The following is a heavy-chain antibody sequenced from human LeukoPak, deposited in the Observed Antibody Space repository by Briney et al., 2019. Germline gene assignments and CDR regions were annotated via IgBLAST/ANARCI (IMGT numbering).Heavy chain of an antibody. V-gene: IGHV3-64*02. CDR2: ISNSGGST. CDR1: GFXFSSYA. CDR3: ARVGPAVAFDY. D-gene: IGHD2-2*01. Sequence: PGGSLRLSCAASGFXFSSYAIHWVRQAPGKGPEYVSAISNSGGSTYYADSVKGRFTISRDNSKNTLYLQMGSLRAEDMAVYYCARVGPAVAFDYWGQGALVTVSS. J-gene: IGHJ4*02.